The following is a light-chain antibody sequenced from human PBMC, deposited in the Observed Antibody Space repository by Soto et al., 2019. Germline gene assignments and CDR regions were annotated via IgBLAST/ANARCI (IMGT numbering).Light chain of an antibody. V-gene: IGLV2-23*02. CDR3: CSYAGSSTQSYV. CDR1: NSDVGSYNL. J-gene: IGLJ1*01. Sequence: QXMLTQPASVSGSPVRSITISCTGTNSDVGSYNLVSWYQQHPGKAPKVIIYEVSERPSGVSDRFSGSKSGNTASLMISGLQAEDEADYYCCSYAGSSTQSYVFGSGTKVTVL. CDR2: EVS.